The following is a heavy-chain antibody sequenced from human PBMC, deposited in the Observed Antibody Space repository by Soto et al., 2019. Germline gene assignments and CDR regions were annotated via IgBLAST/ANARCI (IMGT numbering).Heavy chain of an antibody. CDR2: ITGSGGGT. CDR1: GFTFSSYA. J-gene: IGHJ4*02. CDR3: AKDVKPTVSPRHY. Sequence: GVSLRLSCAASGFTFSSYAMSWVRQAPGKGLEWVSAITGSGGGTYYADSVKGRFTISRDNSKNTLYLQMNSLRAEDTAVYYCAKDVKPTVSPRHYWGQGTLVTVSS. V-gene: IGHV3-23*01. D-gene: IGHD4-4*01.